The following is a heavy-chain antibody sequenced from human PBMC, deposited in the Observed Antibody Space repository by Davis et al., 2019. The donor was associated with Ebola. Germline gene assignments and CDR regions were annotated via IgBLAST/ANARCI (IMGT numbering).Heavy chain of an antibody. D-gene: IGHD6-13*01. J-gene: IGHJ2*01. Sequence: GESLKISCAASGFTFSNAWMSWVRQAPGKGLEWVGRIKSKTDGGTTDYAAPVKGRFTISRDDSKNTLYLQMNSLKTEDTAVYYCTTVVRGSRNWYFDLWGRGTLVTVSS. CDR3: TTVVRGSRNWYFDL. V-gene: IGHV3-15*01. CDR2: IKSKTDGGTT. CDR1: GFTFSNAW.